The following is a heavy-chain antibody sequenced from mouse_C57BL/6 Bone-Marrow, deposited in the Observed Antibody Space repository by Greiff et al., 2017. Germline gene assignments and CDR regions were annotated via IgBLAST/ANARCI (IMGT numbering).Heavy chain of an antibody. CDR2: ISSGGDYI. CDR1: GFTFSSYA. D-gene: IGHD1-2*01. Sequence: EVKLMESGEGLVKPGGSLKLSCAASGFTFSSYAMSWVRQTPEKRLEWVAYISSGGDYIYYAATVKGRFTISRDNARNTLYLQMSSLKSEDTAMYYCTRDRLPYPAWFAYWGQGTLVTVSA. CDR3: TRDRLPYPAWFAY. J-gene: IGHJ3*01. V-gene: IGHV5-9-1*02.